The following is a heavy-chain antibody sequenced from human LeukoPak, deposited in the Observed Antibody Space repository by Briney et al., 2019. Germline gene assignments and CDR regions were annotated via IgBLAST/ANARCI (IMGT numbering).Heavy chain of an antibody. CDR1: GYTFTSYD. CDR3: ARGRKCSGGSCYFSADYYYYYYMDV. D-gene: IGHD2-15*01. CDR2: MNPNNGNT. V-gene: IGHV1-8*01. J-gene: IGHJ6*03. Sequence: EASVKVSCKASGYTFTSYDINWVRRATGQGLEWMGWMNPNNGNTGYAQKFQGRVTMTRNTSISTAYMELSSLRSEDTAVYYCARGRKCSGGSCYFSADYYYYYYMDVWGKGTTVTVSS.